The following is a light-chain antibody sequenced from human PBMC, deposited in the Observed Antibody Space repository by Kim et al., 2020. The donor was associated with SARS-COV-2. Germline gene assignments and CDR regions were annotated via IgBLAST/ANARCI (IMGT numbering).Light chain of an antibody. CDR3: QQYGVAPPYT. CDR1: QSVCSHC. J-gene: IGKJ2*01. V-gene: IGKV3-20*01. Sequence: EIVLTQSPGTLSLSPGERATLSCRTRQSVCSHCLAWYQQRPGQAPRLLIYSVSTRATGIPDRFGGSGSGTDFTLTISRLEPEDFAVYYCQQYGVAPPYTFGQGTKLEI. CDR2: SVS.